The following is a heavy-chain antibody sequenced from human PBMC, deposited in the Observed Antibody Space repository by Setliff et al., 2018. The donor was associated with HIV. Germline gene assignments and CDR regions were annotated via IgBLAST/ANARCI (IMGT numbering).Heavy chain of an antibody. CDR2: ISFSGTT. V-gene: IGHV4-34*01. D-gene: IGHD2-21*01. Sequence: SETLSLTCAVYGGPLSGYFWSWSRQSPGKGLEWIGEISFSGTTNYNPSLKSRVTISIDTSKEWFSLQLTSVTRADTARYYGVRGGGEYYGFLSCHYTPWVDFWGQGTLVTVSS. J-gene: IGHJ4*02. CDR3: VRGGGEYYGFLSCHYTPWVDF. CDR1: GGPLSGYF.